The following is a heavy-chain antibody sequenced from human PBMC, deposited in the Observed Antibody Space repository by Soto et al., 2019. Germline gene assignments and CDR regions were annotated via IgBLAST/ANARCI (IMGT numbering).Heavy chain of an antibody. CDR1: GYTFTGFY. CDR2: INPNSGGT. Sequence: ASVKVFCKASGYTFTGFYIHWVRQAPGQGLEWMGWINPNSGGTKYAEKFQGWVTMTRDTSITTAYMELYRLRSDDTAVYYFATYSSSWSAFERWGQGTMVTVAS. J-gene: IGHJ3*01. D-gene: IGHD6-13*01. CDR3: ATYSSSWSAFER. V-gene: IGHV1-2*04.